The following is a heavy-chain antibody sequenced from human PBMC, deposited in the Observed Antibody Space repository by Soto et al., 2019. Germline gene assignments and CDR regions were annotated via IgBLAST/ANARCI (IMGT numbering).Heavy chain of an antibody. D-gene: IGHD3-16*01. Sequence: SETLSLTCTVSGGSMSSEGYYWSWIRQHPGKGLEWIGYIYYSGLTDYNPSLKSRLTISVDKSKNEFYLKMRSVTAADTAVYYCAYLRGFTGYPGWFHPWGQGTLVTVSS. CDR3: AYLRGFTGYPGWFHP. CDR1: GGSMSSEGYY. V-gene: IGHV4-31*03. J-gene: IGHJ5*02. CDR2: IYYSGLT.